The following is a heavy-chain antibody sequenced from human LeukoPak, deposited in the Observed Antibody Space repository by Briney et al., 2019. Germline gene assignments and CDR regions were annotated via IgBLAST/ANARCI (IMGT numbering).Heavy chain of an antibody. CDR2: IYATGST. CDR3: ARQGYTASYYFLDF. D-gene: IGHD1-26*01. V-gene: IGHV4-4*07. CDR1: GDFIRSYW. J-gene: IGHJ4*02. Sequence: SETLSLTCDVSGDFIRSYWWGWVREPAGKGLEWIGRIYATGSTKFNPSLKSRLTMSMDTSTNRISLNLTSVTAADTAIYFCARQGYTASYYFLDFWSQGMLVTVSS.